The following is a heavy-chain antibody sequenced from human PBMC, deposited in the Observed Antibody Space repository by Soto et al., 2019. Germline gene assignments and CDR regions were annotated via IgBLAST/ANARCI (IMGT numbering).Heavy chain of an antibody. CDR1: GFTFSSYS. CDR3: ARDRGGSGYASSGFYFDL. V-gene: IGHV3-48*02. Sequence: ELQLVESGGGLVQPGGSLRLSCAASGFTFSSYSMTWVRQAPGKGLEWLSYISSNNDNIYYADSVQDRFTISRDNAKNSLFLQMESLRDEDTAVYFCARDRGGSGYASSGFYFDLWGQGTLVTVSS. CDR2: ISSNNDNI. D-gene: IGHD3-22*01. J-gene: IGHJ4*02.